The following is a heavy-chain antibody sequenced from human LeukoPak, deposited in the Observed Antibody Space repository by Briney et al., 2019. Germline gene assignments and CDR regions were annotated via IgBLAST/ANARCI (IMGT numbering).Heavy chain of an antibody. Sequence: SETPSLTCTVSGGSISSSSYYWGWIRQPPGKGLEWIGSIYYSGSTYYNPSLKSRVTISVDTSKNQFSLKLSSVTAADTAVYYCASRERGIVPAADRYWYFDLWGRGTLVTVSS. V-gene: IGHV4-39*01. D-gene: IGHD2-2*01. CDR2: IYYSGST. CDR1: GGSISSSSYY. J-gene: IGHJ2*01. CDR3: ASRERGIVPAADRYWYFDL.